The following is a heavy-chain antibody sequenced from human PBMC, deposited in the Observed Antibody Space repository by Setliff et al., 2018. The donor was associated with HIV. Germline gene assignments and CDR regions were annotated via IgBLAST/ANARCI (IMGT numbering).Heavy chain of an antibody. CDR1: GGSISSHY. D-gene: IGHD1-7*01. Sequence: PSETLSLTCSVSGGSISSHYWSWIRQPLGKGLEWIGNIYYSGSTKCNPSLKGRVTMSVETSKNQFSLNLSSVTAADTAVYYCARGWQLELPGTYYYYMDVWGKGTTVTVSS. J-gene: IGHJ6*03. V-gene: IGHV4-59*11. CDR2: IYYSGST. CDR3: ARGWQLELPGTYYYYMDV.